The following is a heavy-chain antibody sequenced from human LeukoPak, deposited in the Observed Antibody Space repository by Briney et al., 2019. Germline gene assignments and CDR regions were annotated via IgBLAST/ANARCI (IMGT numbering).Heavy chain of an antibody. D-gene: IGHD2-15*01. CDR3: ARVGATTRNSFDY. CDR2: INSVGSST. Sequence: GGSLRLSCSSSGFTFSSYGMHWVRQAPGKGLVWVSRINSVGSSTNYADSVEGRFTISRDNAKNTLYLQMNSLRAEDTAVYYCARVGATTRNSFDYWGQGTLVTVSS. CDR1: GFTFSSYG. J-gene: IGHJ4*02. V-gene: IGHV3-74*01.